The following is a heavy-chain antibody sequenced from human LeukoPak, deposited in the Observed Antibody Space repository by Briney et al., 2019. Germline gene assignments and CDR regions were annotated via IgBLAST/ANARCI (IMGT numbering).Heavy chain of an antibody. CDR2: INPNSGGT. V-gene: IGHV1-2*02. CDR3: QKQWLVQYFSGNEYFQH. D-gene: IGHD6-19*01. J-gene: IGHJ1*01. CDR1: GYTFTGYY. Sequence: GASVKVSCKASGYTFTGYYMHWVRQAPGQGLEWMGWINPNSGGTNYAQKFQGRVTITADKSTSTAYMELSSLRSEDTAVYYCQKQWLVQYFSGNEYFQHWGQGTLVTVSS.